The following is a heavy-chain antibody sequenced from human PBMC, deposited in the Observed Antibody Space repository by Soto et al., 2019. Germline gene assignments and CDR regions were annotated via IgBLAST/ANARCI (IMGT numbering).Heavy chain of an antibody. CDR1: GYTFTSYG. J-gene: IGHJ4*02. Sequence: ASVKVSCKASGYTFTSYGISWVRQAPGQGLEWMGWISAYNGNTNYAQKLQGRVTMTTDTSTSTAYMELRSLRSDDTAVYYCARAIQPLLYEYYFDYWGQGTLVTVS. CDR2: ISAYNGNT. D-gene: IGHD2-2*02. V-gene: IGHV1-18*04. CDR3: ARAIQPLLYEYYFDY.